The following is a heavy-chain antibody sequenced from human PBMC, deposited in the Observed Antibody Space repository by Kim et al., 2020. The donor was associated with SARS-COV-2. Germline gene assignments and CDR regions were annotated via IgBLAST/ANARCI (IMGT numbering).Heavy chain of an antibody. J-gene: IGHJ4*02. CDR1: GFTFSSYW. V-gene: IGHV3-7*03. Sequence: GGSLRLSCAASGFTFSSYWMSWVRQAPGKGLEWVANIKQDGSEKYYVDSVKGRFTISRDNAKNSLYLQMNSLRAEDTAVYYCARGYSYGPYYFDYWGQGTLVTVSS. CDR3: ARGYSYGPYYFDY. D-gene: IGHD5-18*01. CDR2: IKQDGSEK.